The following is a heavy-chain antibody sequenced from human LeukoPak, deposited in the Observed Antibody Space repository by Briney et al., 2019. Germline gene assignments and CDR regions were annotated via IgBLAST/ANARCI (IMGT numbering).Heavy chain of an antibody. CDR1: GYSFASYD. Sequence: ASVKVSCKTSGYSFASYDISWVRQAPGQGLEWMGWISVHNGNTNYAQKVKGRVTMTTDTSTATAYMELRSLRSDDTAVYYCARGPFYYDSSGYSRINNYYGMDVWGQGATVTVSS. J-gene: IGHJ6*02. CDR3: ARGPFYYDSSGYSRINNYYGMDV. V-gene: IGHV1-18*01. CDR2: ISVHNGNT. D-gene: IGHD3-22*01.